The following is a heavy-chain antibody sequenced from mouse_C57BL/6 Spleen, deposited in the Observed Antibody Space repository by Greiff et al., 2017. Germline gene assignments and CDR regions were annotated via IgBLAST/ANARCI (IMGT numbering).Heavy chain of an antibody. J-gene: IGHJ1*03. CDR2: INYDGSST. D-gene: IGHD2-5*01. V-gene: IGHV5-16*01. CDR3: AREAYYSNWYFDV. Sequence: DVKLVESEGGLVQPGSSTKLSCTASGFTFSDYYMAWVRQVPEKGLEWVANINYDGSSTYYLDSLKSRFIISRDNAKNILYLQMSSLKSEDTATYYCAREAYYSNWYFDVWGTGTTVTVSS. CDR1: GFTFSDYY.